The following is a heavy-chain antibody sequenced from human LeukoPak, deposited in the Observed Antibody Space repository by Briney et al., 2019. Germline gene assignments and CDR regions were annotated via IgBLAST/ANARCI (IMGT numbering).Heavy chain of an antibody. CDR3: ARSPPDINSLDY. CDR1: GVSISSYY. V-gene: IGHV4-4*07. J-gene: IGHJ4*02. CDR2: IYTSGVT. D-gene: IGHD4-23*01. Sequence: SGTLSLTCTVPGVSISSYYSSWIRQRPRKGLEWIVCIYTSGVTDYNPSLKSRITMSVDTSKNQFSLKLRCVAGAVTAVHYCARSPPDINSLDYWGQGTLVTVSS.